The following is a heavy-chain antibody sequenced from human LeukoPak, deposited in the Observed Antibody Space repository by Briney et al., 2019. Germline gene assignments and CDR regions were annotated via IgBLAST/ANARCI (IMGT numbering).Heavy chain of an antibody. D-gene: IGHD2-2*01. CDR3: ARDARGTSYMDV. J-gene: IGHJ6*03. V-gene: IGHV4-59*01. Sequence: SETLSLTCTVSGGSISSYFWSWIRQSPGKGLEWIGYIYYSGSTNYNPSLKSRVTISVDTSKNQFSQKLSSVTAADTAVYSCARDARGTSYMDVWGKGTTVTVSS. CDR2: IYYSGST. CDR1: GGSISSYF.